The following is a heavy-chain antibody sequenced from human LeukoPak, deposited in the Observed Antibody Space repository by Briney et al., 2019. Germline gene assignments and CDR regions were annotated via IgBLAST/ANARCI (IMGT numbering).Heavy chain of an antibody. CDR1: GGSISSYY. V-gene: IGHV4-59*01. CDR2: IYYSGST. D-gene: IGHD6-6*01. Sequence: SETLSLTCTVSGGSISSYYWSWIRQPPGKGLEWIGYIYYSGSTNYNPSLKSRVTISVGTSKNQFSLKLSSVTAADTAVYYCARAYSSSPYYFDYWGQGTLVTVSS. CDR3: ARAYSSSPYYFDY. J-gene: IGHJ4*02.